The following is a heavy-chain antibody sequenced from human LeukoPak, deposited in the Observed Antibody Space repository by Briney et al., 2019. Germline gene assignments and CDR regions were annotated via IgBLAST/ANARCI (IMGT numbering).Heavy chain of an antibody. Sequence: GRSPRLSCAASGFTFSSYAMHWVRQAPGKGLEWVAVISYDGSNKYYADSVKGRFTISRDNSKNTLYLQMNSLRAEDTAVYYCARVDGDYTPFDYWGQGTLVTVSP. CDR1: GFTFSSYA. J-gene: IGHJ4*02. CDR3: ARVDGDYTPFDY. CDR2: ISYDGSNK. D-gene: IGHD4-17*01. V-gene: IGHV3-30-3*01.